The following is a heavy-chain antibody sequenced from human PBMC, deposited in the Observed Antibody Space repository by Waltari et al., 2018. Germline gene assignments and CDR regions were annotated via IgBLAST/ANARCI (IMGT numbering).Heavy chain of an antibody. CDR3: ARIQDNYYMDV. D-gene: IGHD2-15*01. Sequence: QVTLKESGPALVKPTQTLTLTCTFSGFSLSTSGMRVSWIRQPPGMALEWLARIDWDDDKFYSTSLKTRLTISKDTSKNQVVLTMTNMDPVDTATYYCARIQDNYYMDVWGKGTTVTVSS. CDR2: IDWDDDK. V-gene: IGHV2-70*04. J-gene: IGHJ6*03. CDR1: GFSLSTSGMR.